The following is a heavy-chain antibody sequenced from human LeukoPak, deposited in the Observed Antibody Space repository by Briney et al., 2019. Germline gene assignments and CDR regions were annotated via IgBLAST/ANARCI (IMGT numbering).Heavy chain of an antibody. V-gene: IGHV3-23*01. D-gene: IGHD4-17*01. J-gene: IGHJ5*02. CDR1: GFNFSSYA. CDR2: ISGSGGST. CDR3: AKEAPDDYGDYGDWFDP. Sequence: GGSLRLSCAASGFNFSSYAMSWVRQAPGKGLEWVSAISGSGGSTYYADSVKGRFTISRDNSKNTLYLQMNSLRAEDTAVYYCAKEAPDDYGDYGDWFDPWGQGTLVTVSS.